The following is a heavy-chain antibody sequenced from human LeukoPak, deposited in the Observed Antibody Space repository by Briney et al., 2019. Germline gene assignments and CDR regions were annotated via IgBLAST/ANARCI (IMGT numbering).Heavy chain of an antibody. CDR1: GFTFSSYW. Sequence: GGFLRLSCAASGFTFSSYWMNWVRQAPGKGLEWVANIKQDGSEKYYVDSVKGRFTISRDNAKNSLYLQMNSLRAEDTAVYYCARGTTVSSSLLYWGQGTLVTVSS. CDR3: ARGTTVSSSLLY. D-gene: IGHD6-6*01. CDR2: IKQDGSEK. V-gene: IGHV3-7*01. J-gene: IGHJ4*02.